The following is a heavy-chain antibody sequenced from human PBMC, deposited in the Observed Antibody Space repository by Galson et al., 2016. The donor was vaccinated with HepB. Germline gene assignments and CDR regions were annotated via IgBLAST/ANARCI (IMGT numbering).Heavy chain of an antibody. CDR3: AQPRGTSYYYYGMDV. Sequence: SLRLSCAASGFSLSNYGMHWVRQAPGKGLEWVAVVSDDGTNKYYADSVKGRFTISKDNSKNTLYLQINSLRGEDTAVYYCAQPRGTSYYYYGMDVWGQGTTVSVSS. V-gene: IGHV3-30*18. CDR2: VSDDGTNK. D-gene: IGHD3-16*01. CDR1: GFSLSNYG. J-gene: IGHJ6*02.